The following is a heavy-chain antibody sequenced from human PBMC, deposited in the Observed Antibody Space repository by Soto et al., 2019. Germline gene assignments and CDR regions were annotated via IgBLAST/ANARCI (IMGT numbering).Heavy chain of an antibody. CDR3: AGEYSSSPRLIYYYGMDV. D-gene: IGHD6-6*01. V-gene: IGHV3-9*01. CDR2: ISWNSGSI. J-gene: IGHJ6*02. CDR1: GFTFDDYA. Sequence: GGSLRLSCAASGFTFDDYAMHWVRQAPGKGLEWVSGISWNSGSIGYADSVKGRFTISRDNAKNSLYLQMNSLRAEDTALYYCAGEYSSSPRLIYYYGMDVWGQGTTVTVS.